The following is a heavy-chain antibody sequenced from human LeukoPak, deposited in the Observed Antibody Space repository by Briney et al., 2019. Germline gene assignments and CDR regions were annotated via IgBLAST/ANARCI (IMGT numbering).Heavy chain of an antibody. CDR1: GGSLSGHY. D-gene: IGHD3-22*01. J-gene: IGHJ3*01. CDR3: ARLLDKDISGDPDTFDV. V-gene: IGHV4-59*11. Sequence: SETLSLTCTVSGGSLSGHYWSWIRQPPGKRLEWIGYVSYTGRTKYNPSLQSRVTISIDTSKSQFSLKLTSVTSADAAVYSGARLLDKDISGDPDTFDVWGQGTTVIVSS. CDR2: VSYTGRT.